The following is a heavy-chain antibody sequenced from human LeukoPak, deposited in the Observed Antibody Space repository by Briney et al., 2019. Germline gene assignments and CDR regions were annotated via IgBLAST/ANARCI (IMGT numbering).Heavy chain of an antibody. D-gene: IGHD3-10*01. CDR1: GFTFSSYE. Sequence: GGSLRLSCAASGFTFSSYEMNWVRQAPGKGLEGVSYISSSGSTIYYADSVKGRFTISRDNAKNSLYLQMNSLRAEDTAVYYCARENGGSGSFDYWGQGTLVTVSS. CDR3: ARENGGSGSFDY. J-gene: IGHJ4*02. CDR2: ISSSGSTI. V-gene: IGHV3-48*03.